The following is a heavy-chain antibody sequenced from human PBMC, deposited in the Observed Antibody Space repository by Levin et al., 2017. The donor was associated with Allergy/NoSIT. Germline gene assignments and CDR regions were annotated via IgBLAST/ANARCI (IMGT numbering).Heavy chain of an antibody. CDR2: IWYDDSQK. J-gene: IGHJ2*01. CDR1: GFTFSSYG. CDR3: ARGYDFSNGYFWYFDL. V-gene: IGHV3-33*02. Sequence: LAGGSLRLSCEASGFTFSSYGMHWVRQAPGKGLEWVALIWYDDSQKYYADFAKGRFTISRDNSKNTLFLEINSPRAEDTAVYYCARGYDFSNGYFWYFDLWGRGTLVTVSS. D-gene: IGHD3-3*01.